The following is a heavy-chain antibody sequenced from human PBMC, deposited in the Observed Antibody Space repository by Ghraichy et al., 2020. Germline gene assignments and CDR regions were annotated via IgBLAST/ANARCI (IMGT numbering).Heavy chain of an antibody. J-gene: IGHJ4*02. CDR2: INHSGST. D-gene: IGHD3-16*02. Sequence: SETLSLTCAVYGGSFSGYYWSWIRQPPGKGLEWIGEINHSGSTNYNPSLKSRVTISVDTSKNQFSLKLSSVTAADTAVYYCARALYYDYIWGSYRSRNYFDYWGQGTLVTVSS. V-gene: IGHV4-34*01. CDR1: GGSFSGYY. CDR3: ARALYYDYIWGSYRSRNYFDY.